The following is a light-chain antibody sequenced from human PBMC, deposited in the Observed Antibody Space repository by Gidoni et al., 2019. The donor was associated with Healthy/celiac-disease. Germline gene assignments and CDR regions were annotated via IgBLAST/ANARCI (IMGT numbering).Light chain of an antibody. CDR2: GAS. V-gene: IGKV3-15*01. CDR1: QSVSSN. Sequence: EIVMTQSPATLSVSPGERATLSCRASQSVSSNLAWYQQKPGQAPRLLIYGASTRATGIPARFSGSGSGKEFTLTISSLKSEDFAVYYCQQYNNWARRTTFGPGTKVDIK. J-gene: IGKJ3*01. CDR3: QQYNNWARRTT.